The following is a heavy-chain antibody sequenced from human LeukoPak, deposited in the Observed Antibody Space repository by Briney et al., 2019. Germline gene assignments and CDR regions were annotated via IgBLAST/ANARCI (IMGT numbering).Heavy chain of an antibody. CDR2: ISYDGNNR. Sequence: QPGGSLRLSCAASGFTFSSYAMHWVRQAPGKGLEWVAIISYDGNNRYYADSVEGRFTISRDNSTLYLQMNSLRSEDTAVYYCARETVDGFDHWGQGTLVTVSS. J-gene: IGHJ4*02. CDR3: ARETVDGFDH. CDR1: GFTFSSYA. V-gene: IGHV3-30*04. D-gene: IGHD4-23*01.